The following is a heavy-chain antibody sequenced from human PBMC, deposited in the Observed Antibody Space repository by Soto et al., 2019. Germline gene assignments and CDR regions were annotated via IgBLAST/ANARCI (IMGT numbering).Heavy chain of an antibody. V-gene: IGHV1-69*01. Sequence: QVQLVQSGAEVKKPGSSVKVSCKASGGTFSSYAISWVLQAPGQWLEWMGGIIPIFGTANYAQKFQCRVTITADESTSTAYMELSSLRYEDTAVYYCASGYDSSGSSTWGPYYFDYWGQGTLVTVSS. CDR1: GGTFSSYA. D-gene: IGHD3-22*01. CDR3: ASGYDSSGSSTWGPYYFDY. CDR2: IIPIFGTA. J-gene: IGHJ4*02.